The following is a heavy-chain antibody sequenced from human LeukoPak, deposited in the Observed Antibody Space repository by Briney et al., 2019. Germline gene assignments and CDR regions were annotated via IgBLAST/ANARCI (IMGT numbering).Heavy chain of an antibody. CDR3: ARDLLSYYYDSSGYYYLYFQH. J-gene: IGHJ1*01. V-gene: IGHV1-2*02. CDR2: INPNSGVT. Sequence: GASVNVSCKASGYTCTGYYMQWVRQAPGHGLEGMGGINPNSGVTNYAQKFHGRVTMTRDTPFSAAYMEVSRLRSDDKAVYYCARDLLSYYYDSSGYYYLYFQHWGQGTLVSV. D-gene: IGHD3-22*01. CDR1: GYTCTGYY.